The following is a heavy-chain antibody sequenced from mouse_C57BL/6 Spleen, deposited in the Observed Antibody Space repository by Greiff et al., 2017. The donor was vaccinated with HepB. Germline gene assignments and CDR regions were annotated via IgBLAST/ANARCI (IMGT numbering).Heavy chain of an antibody. CDR1: GYTFTSYW. CDR2: IDPSDSYT. CDR3: ASGGILSSLDY. V-gene: IGHV1-69*01. Sequence: QVQLQQSGAELVMPGASVKLSCKASGYTFTSYWMHWVKQRPGQGLEWIGKIDPSDSYTNYNQKFKGKSTLTVDKSSSTAYMQLSILTSEDSAVYYCASGGILSSLDYWGQGTSVTVSS. J-gene: IGHJ4*01. D-gene: IGHD2-14*01.